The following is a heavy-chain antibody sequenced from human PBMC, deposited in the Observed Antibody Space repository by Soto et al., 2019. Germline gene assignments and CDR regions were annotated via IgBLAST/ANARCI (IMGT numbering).Heavy chain of an antibody. V-gene: IGHV3-23*01. Sequence: EVQLLESGGDSVQPGGSVRLSCAGSGFTFINYAMNWVRQAPGKGLEWVSTISGGGDATFFADSVRGRFTFSRDNSKNTVTLQMNSLGVDDTGVYYCARKVVGSTSRPDYWYFDLWGRGTLVTVSS. CDR2: ISGGGDAT. CDR3: ARKVVGSTSRPDYWYFDL. J-gene: IGHJ2*01. D-gene: IGHD2-21*01. CDR1: GFTFINYA.